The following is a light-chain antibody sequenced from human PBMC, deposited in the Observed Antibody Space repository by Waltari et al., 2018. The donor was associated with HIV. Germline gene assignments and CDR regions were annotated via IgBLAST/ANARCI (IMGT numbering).Light chain of an antibody. J-gene: IGLJ3*02. CDR1: SSDVGGYNY. CDR2: EGS. V-gene: IGLV2-8*01. CDR3: SSCAGSNNGV. Sequence: QSALTQPPSASGSPGQSVTISCTGTSSDVGGYNYVSWYQQHPGKAPKLMCDEGSKRASGVPDGFSGSKSGNTASLTVAGLQAEDEADYYCSSCAGSNNGVFGGGTKLTVL.